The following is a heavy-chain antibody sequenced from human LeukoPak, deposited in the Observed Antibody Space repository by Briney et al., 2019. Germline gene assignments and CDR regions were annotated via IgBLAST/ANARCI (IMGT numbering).Heavy chain of an antibody. CDR2: ISYDGSNK. V-gene: IGHV3-30*18. D-gene: IGHD3-3*01. Sequence: PGRSLRLSCAASGFTFSSYGMHWVRQAPGKGLEWVAVISYDGSNKYYADSVKGRFTTSRDNSKNTLYLQMNSLRAKDTAVYYCAKPPYYDFWSGLDYWGQGTLVTVSS. CDR1: GFTFSSYG. J-gene: IGHJ4*02. CDR3: AKPPYYDFWSGLDY.